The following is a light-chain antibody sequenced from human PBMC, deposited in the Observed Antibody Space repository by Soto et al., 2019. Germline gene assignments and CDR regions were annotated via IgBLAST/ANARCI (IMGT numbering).Light chain of an antibody. V-gene: IGKV3-20*01. J-gene: IGKJ4*01. CDR1: QTVRNNY. Sequence: EFVLTQSPGTLSLSPGERATLSCRASQTVRNNYIAWYQQKPGQAPWLLIYDASSRATGIPDRFSGGGSGTDFTLTISRLEPEDFAVYYCQQFSSYPLTFGGGTKVEIK. CDR3: QQFSSYPLT. CDR2: DAS.